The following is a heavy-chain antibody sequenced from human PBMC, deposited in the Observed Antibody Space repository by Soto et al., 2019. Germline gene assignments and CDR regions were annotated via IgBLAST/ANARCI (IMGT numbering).Heavy chain of an antibody. J-gene: IGHJ6*02. V-gene: IGHV3-30*03. CDR3: ARVTPGNNLYYFSGLDF. CDR2: ITSDGGNK. CDR1: GFTFSSYY. D-gene: IGHD1-1*01. Sequence: GGSLRLSCAASGFTFSSYYMHWVRQAPGKGLEWAAAITSDGGNKVYGDSAKGRFTISRDNSKNTVDLQMNSLRVEDTGLYYCARVTPGNNLYYFSGLDFWGQGTSVTVSS.